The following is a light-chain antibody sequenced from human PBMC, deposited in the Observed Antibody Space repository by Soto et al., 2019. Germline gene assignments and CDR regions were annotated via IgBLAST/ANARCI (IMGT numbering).Light chain of an antibody. CDR1: QSVSSSY. Sequence: PGERVTLSCRASQSVSSSYLTWYQQKPGQAPRLLIYGASTRAAGIPDRFSGSGSGTDFTLTIGRLEPEDFAVYYCQHSSRTFGQGTKVDI. CDR3: QHSSRT. V-gene: IGKV3-20*01. J-gene: IGKJ1*01. CDR2: GAS.